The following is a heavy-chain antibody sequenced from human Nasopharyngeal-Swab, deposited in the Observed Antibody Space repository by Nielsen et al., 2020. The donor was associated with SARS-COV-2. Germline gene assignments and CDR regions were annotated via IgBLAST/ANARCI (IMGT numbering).Heavy chain of an antibody. D-gene: IGHD3-10*01. CDR2: MNPNSGNT. V-gene: IGHV1-8*01. CDR1: GYTFTSYD. CDR3: ARGERPIESSASDAFDI. J-gene: IGHJ3*02. Sequence: ASVKVSCKASGYTFTSYDINWVRQATGQGLEWMGWMNPNSGNTGYAQKFQGRVTMTRNTSISTAYMELSSLRSEDTAVYYCARGERPIESSASDAFDIWGQGTMVTVSS.